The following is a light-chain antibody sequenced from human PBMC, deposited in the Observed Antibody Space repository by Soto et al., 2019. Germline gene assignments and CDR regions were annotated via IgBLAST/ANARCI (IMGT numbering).Light chain of an antibody. V-gene: IGLV2-23*03. CDR2: EGS. Sequence: QSVLTQPASVSGSPGQSITISCTGTSSDVGSYNLVSWYQQHPGKAPKLMIYEGSKRPSGVSNRFSASKSGNTASLTISGLQAGDEADYYCCSYAGSSTFLFGTGTKLTVL. CDR1: SSDVGSYNL. J-gene: IGLJ1*01. CDR3: CSYAGSSTFL.